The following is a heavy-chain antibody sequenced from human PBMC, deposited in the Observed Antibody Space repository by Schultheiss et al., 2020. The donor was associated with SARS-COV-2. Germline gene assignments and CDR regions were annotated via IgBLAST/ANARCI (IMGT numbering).Heavy chain of an antibody. CDR3: ARESLRFLEWLLPADLDY. V-gene: IGHV3-33*01. J-gene: IGHJ4*02. Sequence: GGSLRLSCAASGFTFSSYGMHWVRQAPGKGLEWVAVIWYDGSNKYYADSVKGRFTISRDNSKNTLYLQMNSLRAEDTAVYYCARESLRFLEWLLPADLDYWGQGTLVTVSS. CDR2: IWYDGSNK. CDR1: GFTFSSYG. D-gene: IGHD3-3*01.